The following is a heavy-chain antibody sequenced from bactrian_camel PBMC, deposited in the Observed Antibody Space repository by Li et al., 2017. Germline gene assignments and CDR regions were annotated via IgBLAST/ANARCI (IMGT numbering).Heavy chain of an antibody. CDR3: AADRGVVSGLELHEYMYNN. CDR1: YQYGTYC. CDR2: IRDGGATT. J-gene: IGHJ4*01. Sequence: WSLVLSCTASYQYGTYCMAWFRQAPGKEREGVASIRDGGATTNYASSVRGRFIISQDNAKNTVHLQMNDLKPEDTAMYYCAADRGVVSGLELHEYMYNNWGQGTQVTVS. V-gene: IGHV3S25*01. D-gene: IGHD2*01.